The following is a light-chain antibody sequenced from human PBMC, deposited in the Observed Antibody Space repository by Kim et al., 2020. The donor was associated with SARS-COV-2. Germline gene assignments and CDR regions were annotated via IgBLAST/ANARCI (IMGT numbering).Light chain of an antibody. J-gene: IGKJ2*01. CDR2: AAS. CDR1: QSISSY. CDR3: QQSYSTPPVT. Sequence: ASVGDRVTITCRASQSISSYLNWYQQKPGTAPKLLIYAASSLQSGVPSRFSGSGSGTDFTLTISSLQPEDFATYYCQQSYSTPPVTFGQGTKLEI. V-gene: IGKV1-39*01.